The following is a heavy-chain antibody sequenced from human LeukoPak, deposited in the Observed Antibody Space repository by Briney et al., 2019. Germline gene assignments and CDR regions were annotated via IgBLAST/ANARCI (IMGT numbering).Heavy chain of an antibody. Sequence: SETLSLTCAVYGGSFSGYYWSWIRQPPGKGLEWIGEINHSGSTNYNPSLKSRVTISVDTSKNQFSLKLSSVTAADTAVYYCVRALEWFARTYYFDSWGHGILVAVSS. J-gene: IGHJ4*01. CDR3: VRALEWFARTYYFDS. D-gene: IGHD3-10*01. CDR1: GGSFSGYY. CDR2: INHSGST. V-gene: IGHV4-34*01.